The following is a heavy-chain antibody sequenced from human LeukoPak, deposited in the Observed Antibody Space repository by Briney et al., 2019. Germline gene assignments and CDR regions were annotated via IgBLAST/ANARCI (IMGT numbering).Heavy chain of an antibody. J-gene: IGHJ4*02. D-gene: IGHD6-13*01. V-gene: IGHV4-61*02. Sequence: SETLSLTCTASGGSISSGSYYWSWIRQPAGKGLEWIGRIYTSGSTNYNPSLKSRVTISVDTSKNQFSLKLSSVTAADTAVYYCARVRRLFSSSWYDEYYFDYWGQGTLVTVSS. CDR1: GGSISSGSYY. CDR2: IYTSGST. CDR3: ARVRRLFSSSWYDEYYFDY.